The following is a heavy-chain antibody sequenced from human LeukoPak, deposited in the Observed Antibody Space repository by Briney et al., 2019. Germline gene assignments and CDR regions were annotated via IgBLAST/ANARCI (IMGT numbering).Heavy chain of an antibody. CDR3: AREDGYCSGGSCYPTYGMDV. J-gene: IGHJ6*02. D-gene: IGHD2-15*01. Sequence: GGSLRLSCTASGFTFRNYGMNWVRQAPGKGLEWVAGIWYDGSNKDYVDSVKGRFTISRDNSKNTLYLQMNSLRAEDTAVYYCAREDGYCSGGSCYPTYGMDVWGQGTTVTVSS. V-gene: IGHV3-33*01. CDR1: GFTFRNYG. CDR2: IWYDGSNK.